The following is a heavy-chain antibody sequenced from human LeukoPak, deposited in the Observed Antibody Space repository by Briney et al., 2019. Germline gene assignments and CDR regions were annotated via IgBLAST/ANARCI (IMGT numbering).Heavy chain of an antibody. CDR1: GGSISSYY. D-gene: IGHD2-2*01. Sequence: PSETLSLTCTVSGGSISSYYRSWIRHPPGKGLEWMGYIYYSGSTNYNPSPKSRFTISVDTSKNHLYLKPTSMTAAETDVSYCEKAGVVTAARYWYFDLWGRGTLVTVSS. V-gene: IGHV4-59*01. J-gene: IGHJ2*01. CDR3: EKAGVVTAARYWYFDL. CDR2: IYYSGST.